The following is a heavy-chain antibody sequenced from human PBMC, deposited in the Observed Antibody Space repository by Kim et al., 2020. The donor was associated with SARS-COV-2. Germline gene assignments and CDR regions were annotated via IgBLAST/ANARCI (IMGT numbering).Heavy chain of an antibody. Sequence: SVKVSCKASGGTFSSYAITWVRQAPGQGLEWMGGIIRIFGTANYAQKFQGRVTITADESTRTAYMELSSLRSEDTAVYYCARSGQQLVWGKFDYWGQGTLVTVSS. CDR3: ARSGQQLVWGKFDY. CDR2: IIRIFGTA. CDR1: GGTFSSYA. D-gene: IGHD6-13*01. J-gene: IGHJ4*02. V-gene: IGHV1-69*13.